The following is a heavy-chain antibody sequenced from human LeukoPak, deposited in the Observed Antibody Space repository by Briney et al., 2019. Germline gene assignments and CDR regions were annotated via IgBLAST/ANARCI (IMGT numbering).Heavy chain of an antibody. CDR3: AGGHYYSGMDV. D-gene: IGHD2-15*01. CDR1: GGSFSGYY. CDR2: INHSGST. J-gene: IGHJ6*04. Sequence: SETLSLTCAVYGGSFSGYYCGSIRQPPGKGLEWIGEINHSGSTNYNPSLKSRVTISVDTSKNQFSLKLSSVTAADTAVYYCAGGHYYSGMDVWGKGTPVTVSS. V-gene: IGHV4-34*01.